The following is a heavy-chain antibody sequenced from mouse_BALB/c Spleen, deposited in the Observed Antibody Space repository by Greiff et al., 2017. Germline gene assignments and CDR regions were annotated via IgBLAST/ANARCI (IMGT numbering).Heavy chain of an antibody. CDR1: GFSLTSYG. D-gene: IGHD1-1*02. J-gene: IGHJ3*01. Sequence: VQLQESGPGLVQPSQSLSITCTVSGFSLTSYGVHWVRQSPGKGLEWLGVIWSGGSTDYNAALISRLSISKDNSKSQVFFKMNSLQANDTAIYYCARNYVDWGQGTLVTVSA. V-gene: IGHV2-2*02. CDR2: IWSGGST. CDR3: ARNYVD.